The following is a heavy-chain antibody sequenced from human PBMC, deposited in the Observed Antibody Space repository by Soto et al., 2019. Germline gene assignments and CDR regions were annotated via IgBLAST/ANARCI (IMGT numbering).Heavy chain of an antibody. CDR3: VPCEGRYFDWLLSCAEYFQH. J-gene: IGHJ1*01. Sequence: QVQLVESGGGVVQPGRSLRLSCAASGFTFSSYGMHWVRQAPGKGLEWVAVISYDGSNKYYADSVKGRFTISRDNSKNTLYLQMNSLRAEDTAVYYCVPCEGRYFDWLLSCAEYFQHWGQGTLVTVSS. D-gene: IGHD3-9*01. V-gene: IGHV3-30*03. CDR1: GFTFSSYG. CDR2: ISYDGSNK.